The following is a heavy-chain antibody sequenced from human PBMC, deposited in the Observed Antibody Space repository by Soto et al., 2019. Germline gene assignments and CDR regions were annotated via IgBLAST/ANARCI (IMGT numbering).Heavy chain of an antibody. D-gene: IGHD6-13*01. CDR1: TFPFSTYW. CDR3: ARIGYSSSSLDY. V-gene: IGHV3-7*03. J-gene: IGHJ4*02. Sequence: GGSLRLSCAASTFPFSTYWMTWVRQAPGKGLEWVANIHRDEIEKYYVDSVKGRFTISRDNAKNSLYLQINSLRAEDTAFYYCARIGYSSSSLDYWGQGTLVTVSS. CDR2: IHRDEIEK.